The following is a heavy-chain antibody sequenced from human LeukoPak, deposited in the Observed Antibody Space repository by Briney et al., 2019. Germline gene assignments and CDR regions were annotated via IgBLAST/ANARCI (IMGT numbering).Heavy chain of an antibody. CDR2: INPSGGST. CDR1: GCTFSSYA. Sequence: SVNVSCKASGCTFSSYAISWVGQAPGQGLEWMGIINPSGGSTSYAQKFQGRVTMTRDTSTSTVYMELSSLRSEDTAVYYCARGAVDYWGQGTLVTVSS. V-gene: IGHV1-46*01. J-gene: IGHJ4*02. CDR3: ARGAVDY. D-gene: IGHD6-25*01.